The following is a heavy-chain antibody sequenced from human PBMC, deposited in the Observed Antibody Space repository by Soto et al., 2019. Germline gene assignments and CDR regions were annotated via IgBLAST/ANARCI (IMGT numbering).Heavy chain of an antibody. CDR1: GYTLSNYG. CDR3: VRDHHDFSSDYHYYHMDV. CDR2: SSTYNGNT. J-gene: IGHJ6*03. Sequence: ASVKLSCKASGYTLSNYGISWVRQAPGQGLEWMGWSSTYNGNTKYAKKFQGRVTMTTDTSTSTAYMELRSLRSDDTAVYYCVRDHHDFSSDYHYYHMDVWGKGTTVTVSS. D-gene: IGHD3-3*01. V-gene: IGHV1-18*04.